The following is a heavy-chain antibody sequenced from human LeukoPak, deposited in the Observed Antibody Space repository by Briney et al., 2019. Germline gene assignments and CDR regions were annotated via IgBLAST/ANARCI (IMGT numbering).Heavy chain of an antibody. Sequence: SETLSLTCAVYGGSFSGYYWSWIRQPPGKGLEWIGSIYYSGSTYYNPSLKSRVTISVDTSKNQFSLKLSSVTAADTAVYYCASYVLSSSCLDYWGQGTLVTVSS. CDR3: ASYVLSSSCLDY. V-gene: IGHV4-34*01. D-gene: IGHD6-13*01. CDR1: GGSFSGYY. J-gene: IGHJ4*02. CDR2: IYYSGST.